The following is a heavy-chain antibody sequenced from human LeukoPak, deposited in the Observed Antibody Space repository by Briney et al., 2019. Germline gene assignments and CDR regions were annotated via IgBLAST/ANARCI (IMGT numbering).Heavy chain of an antibody. CDR2: MSPSGTT. CDR1: GDSVSSGNYY. Sequence: SETLSLTCTVSGDSVSSGNYYLSWIRQPPGKGLDWITYMSPSGTTKYNPSLKSRVTTSVDTSRTQFSLRLSSATAADTAVYYCARGQDDRSGTFDNWGQGILVTVSS. J-gene: IGHJ4*02. V-gene: IGHV4-61*01. CDR3: ARGQDDRSGTFDN. D-gene: IGHD3-22*01.